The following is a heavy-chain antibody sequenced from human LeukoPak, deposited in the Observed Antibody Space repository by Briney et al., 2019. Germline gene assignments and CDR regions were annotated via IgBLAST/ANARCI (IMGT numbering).Heavy chain of an antibody. CDR2: IYHSGST. Sequence: SETLSLTCTVSGYSISSGYYWGWIRQPPGKGLEWIGSIYHSGSTYYNPSLKSRVTISVDTSKNQFSLKLSSVTAADTAVYYCALGGIVGATDHSDSDYWGQGTLVTVSS. CDR1: GYSISSGYY. V-gene: IGHV4-38-2*02. D-gene: IGHD1-26*01. J-gene: IGHJ4*02. CDR3: ALGGIVGATDHSDSDY.